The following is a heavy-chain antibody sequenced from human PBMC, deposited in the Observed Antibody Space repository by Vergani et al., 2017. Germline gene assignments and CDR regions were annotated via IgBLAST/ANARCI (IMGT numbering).Heavy chain of an antibody. J-gene: IGHJ6*03. CDR1: GGSISSYY. V-gene: IGHV4-59*01. Sequence: QVQLQESGPGLVKPSETLSLTCTVSGGSISSYYWSWIRQPPGKGLEWIGYIYYSGSTNYNPSLKSRVTISVDTSKNQFSLKLSSVTAADTAVYYCARDRTTVTNGFYYYYMDVWGKGTTVTVSS. CDR3: ARDRTTVTNGFYYYYMDV. D-gene: IGHD4-17*01. CDR2: IYYSGST.